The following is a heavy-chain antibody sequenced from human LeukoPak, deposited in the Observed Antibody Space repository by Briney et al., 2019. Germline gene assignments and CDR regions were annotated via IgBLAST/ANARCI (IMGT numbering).Heavy chain of an antibody. Sequence: SETLSLTCTVSGGSISSYYWSWIRQPPGKGLEWIGYIYYSGSTNYNPSLKSRVTISVVTSKNQFSLKLSSVTAADTAVYYCARESSGYDWGFDYWGQGTLVTVSS. CDR2: IYYSGST. V-gene: IGHV4-59*01. CDR1: GGSISSYY. D-gene: IGHD5-12*01. J-gene: IGHJ4*02. CDR3: ARESSGYDWGFDY.